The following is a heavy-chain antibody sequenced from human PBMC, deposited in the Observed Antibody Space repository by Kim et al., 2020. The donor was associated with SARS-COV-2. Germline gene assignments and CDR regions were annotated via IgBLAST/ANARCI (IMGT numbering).Heavy chain of an antibody. V-gene: IGHV3-21*01. CDR2: SSYI. CDR3: ARDEEEDV. Sequence: SSYIYYADSVKGRFTISRDNAKNSLYLQMNSLRAEDTAVYYCARDEEEDVWGQGTTVTVSS. J-gene: IGHJ6*02.